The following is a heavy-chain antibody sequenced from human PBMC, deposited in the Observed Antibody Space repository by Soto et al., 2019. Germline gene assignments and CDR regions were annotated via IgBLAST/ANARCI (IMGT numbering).Heavy chain of an antibody. D-gene: IGHD1-1*01. Sequence: QVQLVQSGAEVKKPGSSVKVSCKASGGTFSSDAISWVRQAPGQGLEWMGGIIPIFGTANYAQKFQGRVTITADESTSKAYMELSSLRSEDPAVYDCARDRGDNWNGPYSFYVMDVWGQGTTVTVSS. J-gene: IGHJ6*02. CDR3: ARDRGDNWNGPYSFYVMDV. CDR1: GGTFSSDA. V-gene: IGHV1-69*12. CDR2: IIPIFGTA.